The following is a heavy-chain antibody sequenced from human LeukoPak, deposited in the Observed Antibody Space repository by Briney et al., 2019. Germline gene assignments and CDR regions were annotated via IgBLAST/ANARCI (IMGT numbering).Heavy chain of an antibody. CDR2: ISNDGSTT. V-gene: IGHV3-74*01. CDR3: ARDIRGLGSCFDY. J-gene: IGHJ4*02. D-gene: IGHD3-10*01. Sequence: GGSLRLSCAASGFTFCSYWMHWVRQAPGKGLVWVSRISNDGSTTTYADSVKGRFTIPRDNAKNSLYLQMNSLGAEDTAVYYCARDIRGLGSCFDYWGQGTLVTVSS. CDR1: GFTFCSYW.